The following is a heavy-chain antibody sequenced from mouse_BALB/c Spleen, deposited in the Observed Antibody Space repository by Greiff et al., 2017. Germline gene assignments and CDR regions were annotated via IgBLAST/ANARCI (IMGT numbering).Heavy chain of an antibody. CDR2: IWAGGST. CDR3: ASDYYGTHWYFDV. D-gene: IGHD1-1*01. J-gene: IGHJ1*01. CDR1: GFSLTSYG. Sequence: VQVVESGPGLVAPSQSLSITCTVSGFSLTSYGVHWVRQPPGKGLEWLGVIWAGGSTNYNSALMSRLSISKDNSKSQVFLKMNSLQTDDTAMYYCASDYYGTHWYFDVWGAGTTVTVSS. V-gene: IGHV2-9*02.